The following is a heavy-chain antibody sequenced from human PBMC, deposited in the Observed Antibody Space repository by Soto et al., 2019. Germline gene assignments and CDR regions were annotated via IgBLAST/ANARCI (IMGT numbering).Heavy chain of an antibody. Sequence: SETLSITCTVSGGSISGGGYYWSWIRQHPGKGLEWIGYIYYSGSTYYNPSLKSRVTISVDTSKNQFSLKLSSVTAADTAVYYCAGGVVPVSLGAYYFYYYMDFWGKGTRVTASS. J-gene: IGHJ6*03. CDR3: AGGVVPVSLGAYYFYYYMDF. V-gene: IGHV4-31*03. CDR2: IYYSGST. D-gene: IGHD2-2*01. CDR1: GGSISGGGYY.